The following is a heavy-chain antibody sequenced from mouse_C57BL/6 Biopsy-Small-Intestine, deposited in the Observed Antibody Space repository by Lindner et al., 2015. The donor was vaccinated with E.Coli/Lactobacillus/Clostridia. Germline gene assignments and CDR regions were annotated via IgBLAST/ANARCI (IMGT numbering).Heavy chain of an antibody. Sequence: VXLQESGAELVRPGTSVKMSCKASGYTFTNYWIGWAKQRPGHGLEWIGDIYPGGGYTNYNEKFKGKATLTADKSSSTAYMQFSSLTSEDSAIYYCARGGDYFDYWGQGTTLTVSS. CDR3: ARGGDYFDY. J-gene: IGHJ2*01. V-gene: IGHV1-63*01. CDR2: IYPGGGYT. CDR1: GYTFTNYW.